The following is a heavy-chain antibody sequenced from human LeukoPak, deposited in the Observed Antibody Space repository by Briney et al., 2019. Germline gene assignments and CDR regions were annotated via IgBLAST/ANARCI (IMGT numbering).Heavy chain of an antibody. D-gene: IGHD6-19*01. CDR3: AKTRVAGYYFDY. Sequence: GGSLRLSCKASGFIFSNYAMSWVRQAPGKGLEWVTLIWYDGSNKYYADSVKGRFTISRDNSKNTLYLQLNSLRAEDTAVYYCAKTRVAGYYFDYWGQGTLVTVSS. V-gene: IGHV3-33*08. CDR1: GFIFSNYA. CDR2: IWYDGSNK. J-gene: IGHJ4*02.